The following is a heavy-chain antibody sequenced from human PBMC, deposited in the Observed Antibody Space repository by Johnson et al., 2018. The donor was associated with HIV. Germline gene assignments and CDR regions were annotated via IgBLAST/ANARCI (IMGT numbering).Heavy chain of an antibody. CDR3: AKATVPTRVLIAFDI. D-gene: IGHD3-9*01. J-gene: IGHJ3*02. Sequence: QVQLLESGGGLVQPGGSLRLSCAASGFTFSSYDMHWVRQAPGKGLEYVSAIRSNGGSTYYADSVKGRFTISRDNSKNTLYLQMNSLRAEDTALYYCAKATVPTRVLIAFDIWGQGTMVTVSS. CDR1: GFTFSSYD. CDR2: IRSNGGST. V-gene: IGHV3-64*04.